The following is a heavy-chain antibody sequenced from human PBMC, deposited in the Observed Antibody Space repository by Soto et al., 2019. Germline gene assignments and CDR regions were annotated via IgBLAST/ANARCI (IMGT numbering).Heavy chain of an antibody. D-gene: IGHD1-1*01. J-gene: IGHJ5*02. Sequence: SETLSLTCTVSGGSTSSFYWSWIRQSPGKGLEWIAYVHHSGSIAYNPSLKSRVAISIDTSKNQFSLKLSSVTGADTGVYYCARGYDWLDPWGQGPRVTVPS. CDR1: GGSTSSFY. CDR3: ARGYDWLDP. V-gene: IGHV4-59*01. CDR2: VHHSGSI.